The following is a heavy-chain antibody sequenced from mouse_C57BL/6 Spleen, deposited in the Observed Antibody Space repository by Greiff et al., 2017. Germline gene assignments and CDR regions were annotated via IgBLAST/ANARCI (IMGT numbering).Heavy chain of an antibody. CDR2: ISYDGSN. Sequence: QSGPGLVKPSQSLSLTCSVTGYSITSGYYWNWIRQFPGNKLEWMGYISYDGSNNYNPSLKNRISITRDTSKNQFFLKLNSVTTEDTATYYCARDRDDYAMDYWGQGTSVTVSS. CDR3: ARDRDDYAMDY. CDR1: GYSITSGYY. J-gene: IGHJ4*01. D-gene: IGHD2-3*01. V-gene: IGHV3-6*01.